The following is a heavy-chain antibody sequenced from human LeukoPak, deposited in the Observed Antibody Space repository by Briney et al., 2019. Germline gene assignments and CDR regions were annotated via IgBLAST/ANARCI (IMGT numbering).Heavy chain of an antibody. J-gene: IGHJ3*02. CDR2: IYYSGST. Sequence: SETLSLTCTVSGGSISSYYWSWIRQPPGKGLEWIGYIYYSGSTNYNPSLKSRVTISVDTSKNQFSLKLSSVTAADTAVYYCASLSIQLDTFDIWGQGTMVTLSS. D-gene: IGHD5-18*01. CDR3: ASLSIQLDTFDI. CDR1: GGSISSYY. V-gene: IGHV4-59*01.